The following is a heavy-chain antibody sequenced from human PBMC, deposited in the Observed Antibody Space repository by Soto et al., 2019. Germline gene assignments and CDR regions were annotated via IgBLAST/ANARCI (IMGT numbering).Heavy chain of an antibody. CDR2: IIPIFGTA. J-gene: IGHJ6*02. Sequence: SVKVSCKASGGTFSSYAISWVRQAPGQGLEWMGGIIPIFGTANYAQKFQGRVTITADESTSTAYMELSSLRSEDTAVYYCARGYILTGYYALYGMDVWGQGTTVTVSS. V-gene: IGHV1-69*13. D-gene: IGHD3-9*01. CDR1: GGTFSSYA. CDR3: ARGYILTGYYALYGMDV.